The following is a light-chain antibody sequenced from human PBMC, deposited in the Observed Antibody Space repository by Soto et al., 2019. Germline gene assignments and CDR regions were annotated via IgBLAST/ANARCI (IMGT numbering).Light chain of an antibody. J-gene: IGKJ1*01. Sequence: EIVVTQSPATLSVSPGERVTLSCRASQSVSSSLAWYQQRPGQAPRLLIYDTSTRAAGIAARFSGSGSRTEFTLTISSLQSEDSAVYYCQQYVHWPPGAFGQGTTVEIK. CDR3: QQYVHWPPGA. CDR1: QSVSSS. V-gene: IGKV3-15*01. CDR2: DTS.